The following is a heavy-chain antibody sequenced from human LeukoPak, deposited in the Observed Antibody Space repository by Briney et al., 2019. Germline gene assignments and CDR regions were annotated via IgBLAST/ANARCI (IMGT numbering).Heavy chain of an antibody. Sequence: SETLSLTCAVSDGSISSSNWWSWVRQPPGKGLEWIGEIYHSGSTNYNPSLKSRVTISVDKSKNQFSLKLSSVTAADTAVYYCARGWFGDQKTATNWFDPWGQGTLVTVSS. V-gene: IGHV4-4*02. CDR1: DGSISSSNW. J-gene: IGHJ5*02. D-gene: IGHD3-10*01. CDR2: IYHSGST. CDR3: ARGWFGDQKTATNWFDP.